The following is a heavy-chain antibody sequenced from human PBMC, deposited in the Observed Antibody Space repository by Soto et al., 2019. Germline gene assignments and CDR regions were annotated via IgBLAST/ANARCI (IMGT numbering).Heavy chain of an antibody. CDR1: GGSISSSNW. Sequence: QVQLQESGPGLVKPSGTLSLTCAVSGGSISSSNWWSWVRQPPGKGLEWIGEIYHSGSTNYNPSLKSRVTISVDKSKNEFSRKLSSVTAADTAVYYCARSYMVRGVANWFDPWGQGTLVTVSS. V-gene: IGHV4-4*02. CDR3: ARSYMVRGVANWFDP. CDR2: IYHSGST. J-gene: IGHJ5*02. D-gene: IGHD3-10*01.